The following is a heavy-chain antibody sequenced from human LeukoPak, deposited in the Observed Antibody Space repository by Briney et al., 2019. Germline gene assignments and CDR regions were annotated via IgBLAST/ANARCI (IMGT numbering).Heavy chain of an antibody. J-gene: IGHJ4*02. D-gene: IGHD3-10*01. CDR1: GGTFSSYA. CDR3: VKGSSKTAFDY. V-gene: IGHV1-69*05. CDR2: IIPIFGTA. Sequence: SVKVSCKASGGTFSSYAISWVRQAPGQGLERMGRIIPIFGTANYAQKFQGRVTITTDESTSTAYMELSSLRSEDTAVYYCVKGSSKTAFDYWGQGTLVTVSS.